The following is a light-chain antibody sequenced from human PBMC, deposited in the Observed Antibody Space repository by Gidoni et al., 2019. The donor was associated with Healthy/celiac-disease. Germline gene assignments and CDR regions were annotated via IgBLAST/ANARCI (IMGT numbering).Light chain of an antibody. V-gene: IGKV1-39*01. CDR2: AAS. J-gene: IGKJ4*01. CDR3: QQSYCTPPPLT. Sequence: DIQMKQTPSSLTVSVADRVTITCRSSTSISSNLNWYQQQPGKATTLLIYAASTLHSEVPSRFRVSGSGTDFTLTISILKPEDVATDYCQQSYCTPPPLTFGGGTKVEIK. CDR1: TSISSN.